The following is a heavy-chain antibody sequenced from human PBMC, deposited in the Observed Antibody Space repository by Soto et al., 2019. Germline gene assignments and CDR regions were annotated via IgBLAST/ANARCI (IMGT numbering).Heavy chain of an antibody. CDR3: ARSIPFGLVIARWFDL. Sequence: GASVKVSCKASGGTFSSYAISWVRQAPGQGLEWMGGIIPIFGTANYAQKFQGRVTITADESTSTAYMELSSLRSEDTAVYYCARSIPFGLVIARWFDLWGQGTLVTVSS. V-gene: IGHV1-69*13. D-gene: IGHD3-3*01. CDR1: GGTFSSYA. J-gene: IGHJ5*02. CDR2: IIPIFGTA.